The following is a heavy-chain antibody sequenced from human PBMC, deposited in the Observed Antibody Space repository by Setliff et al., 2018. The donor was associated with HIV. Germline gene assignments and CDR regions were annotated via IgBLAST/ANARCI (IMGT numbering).Heavy chain of an antibody. CDR1: GFTFSNYN. Sequence: LRLSCAASGFTFSNYNMNWVRQAPGKGLEGVSSISSSSYIYYADSVKGRFTISRDNAKNSLYLQMNSLRAEDTSVYYCARGSYSFINSYMDVWGKGTTVTVSS. J-gene: IGHJ6*03. CDR3: ARGSYSFINSYMDV. CDR2: ISSSSYI. D-gene: IGHD4-4*01. V-gene: IGHV3-21*01.